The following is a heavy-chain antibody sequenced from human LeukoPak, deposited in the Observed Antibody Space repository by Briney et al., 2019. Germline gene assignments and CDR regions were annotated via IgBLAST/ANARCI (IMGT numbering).Heavy chain of an antibody. CDR3: ASRISSSWYGWFDP. Sequence: ASVKVSCKASGGTFSSYAISWVRQAPGQGLEWMGGIIPIFGTANYAQKFQGRVTITADESTSTAYMELSSLRSEDTAVYYCASRISSSWYGWFDPWGQGTLVTVSS. J-gene: IGHJ5*02. D-gene: IGHD6-13*01. V-gene: IGHV1-69*01. CDR2: IIPIFGTA. CDR1: GGTFSSYA.